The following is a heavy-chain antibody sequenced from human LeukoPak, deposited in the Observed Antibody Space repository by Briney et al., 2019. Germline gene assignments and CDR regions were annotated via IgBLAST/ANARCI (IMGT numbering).Heavy chain of an antibody. V-gene: IGHV3-21*01. Sequence: GGSLRLSCTAPGFTSSSFSMNWVRQAPGKGLEWVSSISSSSSYIYYADSVKGRFTISRDNAKNSLYLQMNSLRAEDTAVYYCASDFPQPSSGWFENSGNDFDNWGQGTMVTVSS. J-gene: IGHJ3*02. CDR3: ASDFPQPSSGWFENSGNDFDN. CDR1: GFTSSSFS. CDR2: ISSSSSYI. D-gene: IGHD6-19*01.